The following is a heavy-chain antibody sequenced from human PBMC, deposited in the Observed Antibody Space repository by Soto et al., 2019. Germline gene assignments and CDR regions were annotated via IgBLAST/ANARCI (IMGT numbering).Heavy chain of an antibody. CDR3: ARGYYGDPVYYYYYMDV. CDR1: GFTFSSYT. J-gene: IGHJ6*03. Sequence: PGGSLRLSCAASGFTFSSYTMNWVRQAPGKGLEWVSYISSSSSTIYYADSVKGRFTISRDNAKNSLYLQMNSLRAEDTAVYYCARGYYGDPVYYYYYMDVWGKGTTVTVSS. D-gene: IGHD4-17*01. V-gene: IGHV3-48*01. CDR2: ISSSSSTI.